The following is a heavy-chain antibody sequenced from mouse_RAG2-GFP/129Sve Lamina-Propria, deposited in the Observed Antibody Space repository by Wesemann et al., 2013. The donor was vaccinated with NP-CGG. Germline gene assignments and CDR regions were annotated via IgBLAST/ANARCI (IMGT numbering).Heavy chain of an antibody. CDR2: INTYSGVP. Sequence: ETVKISCKASGYTFTTYGMSWVKQAPGKGLKWMGWINTYSGVPTYADDFKGRFAFSLETSASTAYLQINNLKNEDTATYFCARIYYYGSRYFDVWGTGTTVTVSS. J-gene: IGHJ1*03. D-gene: IGHD1-1*01. CDR3: ARIYYYGSRYFDV. V-gene: IGHV9-3*01. CDR1: GYTFTTYG.